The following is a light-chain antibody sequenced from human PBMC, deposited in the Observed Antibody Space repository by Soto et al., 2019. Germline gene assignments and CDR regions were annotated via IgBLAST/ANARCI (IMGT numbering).Light chain of an antibody. Sequence: QSTLTPPASVSASPGQSISISCTGTSSDFGGYNYVSWYQQHPGKAPKLMIYEVNSRPSGVSNRFSGSKSGNTASLTISGLQAEDEADYYCSSYTSSSTLEVFGTGTKVTVL. CDR2: EVN. V-gene: IGLV2-14*01. J-gene: IGLJ1*01. CDR1: SSDFGGYNY. CDR3: SSYTSSSTLEV.